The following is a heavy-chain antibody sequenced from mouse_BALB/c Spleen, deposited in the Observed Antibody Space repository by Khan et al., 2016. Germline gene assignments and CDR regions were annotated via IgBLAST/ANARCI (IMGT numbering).Heavy chain of an antibody. CDR3: AIHDDYFDY. D-gene: IGHD2-3*01. CDR2: ISNGGGST. Sequence: EVELVESGGGLVQPGGSLKLSCATSGFTFSDYYMYWVRQTPEKRLEWVAYISNGGGSTYYPDTVKGRFTISRVNAKNTLYLHMSRLKSEDTAMYYCAIHDDYFDYWGQGTTLTVSS. V-gene: IGHV5-12*02. CDR1: GFTFSDYY. J-gene: IGHJ2*01.